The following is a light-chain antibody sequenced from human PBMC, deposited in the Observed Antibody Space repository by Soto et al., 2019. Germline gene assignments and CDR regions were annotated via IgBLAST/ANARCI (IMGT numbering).Light chain of an antibody. CDR3: QQYNSYSRT. J-gene: IGKJ1*01. CDR1: QSISSC. CDR2: DAS. V-gene: IGKV1-5*01. Sequence: DIQMTQSPATLSASVGDRVTLTCRASQSISSCLAWYQQKPGKAPKLLIFDASTMARGVPSRFSGSGSGTEFTLTISSLQPDDFAAYYCQQYNSYSRTFGQGTKVEIK.